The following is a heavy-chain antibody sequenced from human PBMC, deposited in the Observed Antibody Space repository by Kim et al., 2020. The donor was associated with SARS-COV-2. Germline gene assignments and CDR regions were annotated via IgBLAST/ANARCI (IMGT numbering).Heavy chain of an antibody. CDR3: AKNAREVRFLEWLLGAAYYYMDV. V-gene: IGHV3-23*01. CDR2: ISGSGGST. Sequence: GGSLRLSCAASGFTFSSYAMSWVRQAPGKGLEWVSAISGSGGSTYYADSVKGRFTISRDNSKNTLYLQMNSLRAEDTAVYYCAKNAREVRFLEWLLGAAYYYMDVWGKGTTVTVSS. CDR1: GFTFSSYA. J-gene: IGHJ6*03. D-gene: IGHD3-3*01.